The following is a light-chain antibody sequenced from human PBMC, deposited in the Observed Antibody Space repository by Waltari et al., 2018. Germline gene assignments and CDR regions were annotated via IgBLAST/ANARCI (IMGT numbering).Light chain of an antibody. CDR3: MQATYWPWT. Sequence: DAVMTQSPLSLPVTLGQPASISCRSSQSLVSSDGNTYLSWFQQRPGQSPRRLIYTVSNRDSGVPDRFSGSGSGTDFTLKISRVEAEDGGVYYCMQATYWPWTFGQGTKVEIK. J-gene: IGKJ1*01. CDR2: TVS. V-gene: IGKV2-30*01. CDR1: QSLVSSDGNTY.